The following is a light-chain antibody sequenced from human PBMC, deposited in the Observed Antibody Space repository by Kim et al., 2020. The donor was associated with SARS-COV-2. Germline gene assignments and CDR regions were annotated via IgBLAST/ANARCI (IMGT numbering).Light chain of an antibody. J-gene: IGKJ5*01. CDR2: DAS. CDR1: QSVGNS. V-gene: IGKV3-11*01. CDR3: QQRRNLIS. Sequence: SLSTGERATLSCRASQSVGNSLAWYQQKPGQAPRLVIYDASNRATGIPVRFSGGGSGTDFTLTISSLEPDDFAVYYCQQRRNLISFGQGTRLEIK.